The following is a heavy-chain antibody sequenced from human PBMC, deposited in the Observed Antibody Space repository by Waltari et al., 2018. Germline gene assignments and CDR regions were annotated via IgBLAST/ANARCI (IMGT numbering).Heavy chain of an antibody. J-gene: IGHJ4*02. CDR3: VRDGGVAGIRTFDF. CDR2: IHSDESGE. D-gene: IGHD6-19*01. CDR1: GLNFANYW. Sequence: EAQLVESGGGLVQPGGSLRLSCEASGLNFANYWMHWVRQAPGKGLEWVGCIHSDESGEHCAGSVKGRFTNSRDDAKNTLYLQMNSLRFEDTALYYCVRDGGVAGIRTFDFWGQGTLVTVSS. V-gene: IGHV3-74*01.